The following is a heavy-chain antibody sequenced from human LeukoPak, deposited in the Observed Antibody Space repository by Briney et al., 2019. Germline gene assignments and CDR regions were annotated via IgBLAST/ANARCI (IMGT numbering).Heavy chain of an antibody. J-gene: IGHJ4*02. CDR3: AKARIPSGDGYYSD. CDR2: IGSSGGST. Sequence: PWGSLRLSCAASGFTFSTYAMGWVRQAPGKGLEWVSDIGSSGGSTYYADSVKGRFTISRDNFKDTLYLEMNSLRAEDTAVYYCAKARIPSGDGYYSDWGQGTLVTVSS. V-gene: IGHV3-23*01. CDR1: GFTFSTYA. D-gene: IGHD3-22*01.